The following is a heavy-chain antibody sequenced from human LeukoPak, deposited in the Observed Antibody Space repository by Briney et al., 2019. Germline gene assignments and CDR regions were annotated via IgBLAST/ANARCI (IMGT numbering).Heavy chain of an antibody. CDR1: GYTFTSYG. J-gene: IGHJ4*02. CDR2: ISAYNGNT. Sequence: ASVKVSCKASGYTFTSYGISWVRQAPGQGLEWMGWISAYNGNTNYAQKFQGRVTMTRDMSTSTVYMELSSLGSEDTAVYYCARQTYTYDYWGQGTLVTVSS. V-gene: IGHV1-18*01. CDR3: ARQTYTYDY. D-gene: IGHD4-11*01.